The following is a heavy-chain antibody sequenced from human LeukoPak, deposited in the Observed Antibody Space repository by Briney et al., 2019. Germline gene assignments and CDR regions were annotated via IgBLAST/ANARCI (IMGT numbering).Heavy chain of an antibody. CDR3: AKAHTAVTVDY. V-gene: IGHV3-30*18. D-gene: IGHD5-18*01. Sequence: GGSLRLSCAASGFTFSSYGMHWVRQAPGKGLEWVAVISYDGSNKYYADSVKGRFTISRDNSKNTLYLQMNSLRAEDTAVYYCAKAHTAVTVDYWGQGTLVTVPS. CDR1: GFTFSSYG. CDR2: ISYDGSNK. J-gene: IGHJ4*02.